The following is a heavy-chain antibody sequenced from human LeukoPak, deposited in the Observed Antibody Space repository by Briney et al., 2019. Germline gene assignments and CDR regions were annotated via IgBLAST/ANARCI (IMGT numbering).Heavy chain of an antibody. J-gene: IGHJ3*02. D-gene: IGHD3-22*01. V-gene: IGHV4-61*02. CDR3: ARGPYSYDSSGAFDI. Sequence: SETLSLTCTVSGGSISSGSYSWSWIRQPPGKGLEWIGRISTSGSTNYNPSLKSRVTISLDTSKSQFSLKLTSVTAADTAVYYCARGPYSYDSSGAFDIWGQGTMVTVSS. CDR2: ISTSGST. CDR1: GGSISSGSYS.